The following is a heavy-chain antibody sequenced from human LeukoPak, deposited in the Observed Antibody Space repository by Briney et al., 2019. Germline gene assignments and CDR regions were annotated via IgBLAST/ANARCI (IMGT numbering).Heavy chain of an antibody. D-gene: IGHD3-22*01. J-gene: IGHJ5*02. Sequence: EASVKVSCKASGYTFTSYGISWVRQAPGQGLEWMGWISAYNGNTNYAQKLQGRVTMTTDTSTSTAYMELRSLRSDDTAVYYCARSRLGVTYPTDYYMIVAVIEFDPWGQGTLVTVSS. CDR2: ISAYNGNT. CDR3: ARSRLGVTYPTDYYMIVAVIEFDP. V-gene: IGHV1-18*01. CDR1: GYTFTSYG.